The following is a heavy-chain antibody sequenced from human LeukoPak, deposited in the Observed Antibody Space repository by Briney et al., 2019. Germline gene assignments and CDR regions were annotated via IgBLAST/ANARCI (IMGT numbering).Heavy chain of an antibody. V-gene: IGHV1-18*01. Sequence: LGASVKVSCKASGGTFSSYAISWVRQAPGQGLEWVGWISTSSDQRRYAHMLQDRVTMTTDTSTSTAYMELRSLRSDDAGVYYCARDTNWQRDYWGQGTLVTVSS. J-gene: IGHJ4*02. CDR3: ARDTNWQRDY. CDR2: ISTSSDQR. D-gene: IGHD6-25*01. CDR1: GGTFSSYA.